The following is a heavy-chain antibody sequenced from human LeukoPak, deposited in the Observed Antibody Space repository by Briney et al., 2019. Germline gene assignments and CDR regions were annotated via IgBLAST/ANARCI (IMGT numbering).Heavy chain of an antibody. V-gene: IGHV1-18*01. CDR1: GYTFTSYG. Sequence: GAPVKVSCKASGYTFTSYGISWVRQAPGQGLEWMGWISAYNGNTNYAQKLQGRVTMTTDTSTSTAYMELRSLRSDDTAVYYCARSPNIAVAGDFDYWGQGTLVTVSS. CDR3: ARSPNIAVAGDFDY. CDR2: ISAYNGNT. D-gene: IGHD6-19*01. J-gene: IGHJ4*02.